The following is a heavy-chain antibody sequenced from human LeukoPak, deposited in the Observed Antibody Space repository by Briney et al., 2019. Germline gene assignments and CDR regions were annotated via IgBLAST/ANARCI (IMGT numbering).Heavy chain of an antibody. J-gene: IGHJ4*02. V-gene: IGHV3-33*08. CDR2: VWYDGTNK. D-gene: IGHD2/OR15-2a*01. Sequence: GGSLRLSCAASGFTFSSYAMHWVRQAPGKGLEWVAVVWYDGTNKYYADSVKGRFTISRDNSKNTLYLQINSLRAEDTAVYYCTREFLRSFDYWGQGTLVTVPS. CDR1: GFTFSSYA. CDR3: TREFLRSFDY.